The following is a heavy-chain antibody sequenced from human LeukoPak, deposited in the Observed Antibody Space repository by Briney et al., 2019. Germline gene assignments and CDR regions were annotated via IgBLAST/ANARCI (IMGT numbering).Heavy chain of an antibody. CDR2: IYYSGST. V-gene: IGHV4-59*08. J-gene: IGHJ4*02. Sequence: SETLSLTCTVSGGSISSYYWSWIRQPPGKGLEWIGYIYYSGSTNYNPSLKSRVTISVDTSKNQFSLKPSSVTAADTAVYYCARLDSCGYYDYWGQGTLVTVSS. CDR1: GGSISSYY. CDR3: ARLDSCGYYDY. D-gene: IGHD2-21*01.